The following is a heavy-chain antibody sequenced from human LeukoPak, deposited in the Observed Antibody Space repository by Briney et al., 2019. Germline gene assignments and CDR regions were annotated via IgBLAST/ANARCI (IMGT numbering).Heavy chain of an antibody. V-gene: IGHV3-20*04. CDR2: INWNGGST. CDR3: ASYGAPTLRYYYMDV. Sequence: GGSLRLSCAASGFTFDDYGMSWVRQAPGKGLEWVSGINWNGGSTGYADSVKGRFTISRDNAKNSLYLQMNSLRAEDTALYYCASYGAPTLRYYYMDVWGKGTPVTVSS. J-gene: IGHJ6*03. D-gene: IGHD4-17*01. CDR1: GFTFDDYG.